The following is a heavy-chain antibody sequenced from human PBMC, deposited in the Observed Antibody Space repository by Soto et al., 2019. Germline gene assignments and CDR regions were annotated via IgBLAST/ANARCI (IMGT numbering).Heavy chain of an antibody. CDR3: ARGTPQIAAHDY. Sequence: SETLSLTCTVSGGSISSYYWSWIRQPPGKGLEWIGYIYYSGSTNYNPSLKSRVTISVDTSKNQFSLKLSSVTAADTAVYYCARGTPQIAAHDYWGQGTLVTVSS. CDR1: GGSISSYY. J-gene: IGHJ4*02. V-gene: IGHV4-59*01. CDR2: IYYSGST. D-gene: IGHD6-13*01.